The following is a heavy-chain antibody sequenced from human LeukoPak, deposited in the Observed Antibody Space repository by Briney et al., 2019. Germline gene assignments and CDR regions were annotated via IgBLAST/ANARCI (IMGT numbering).Heavy chain of an antibody. J-gene: IGHJ2*01. CDR3: ARGRSPDYWYFDL. V-gene: IGHV3-30-3*01. CDR2: ISNDGSNE. Sequence: PGGSLRLSCAASGFAFGDFAMHWVRQAPGRGLEWVALISNDGSNEYYVDSVKGRFTVSRDDSKNTLYLEVNSLRPEDTAMYYCARGRSPDYWYFDLWGRGTLVTVSS. CDR1: GFAFGDFA.